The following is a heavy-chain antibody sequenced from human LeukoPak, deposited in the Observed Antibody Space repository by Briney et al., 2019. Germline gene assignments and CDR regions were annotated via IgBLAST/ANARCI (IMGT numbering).Heavy chain of an antibody. J-gene: IGHJ4*02. CDR1: GGSISSYY. D-gene: IGHD3-16*01. CDR2: IYYSGST. V-gene: IGHV4-59*01. Sequence: SETLSLTCIVSGGSISSYYWSWIRQPPGKGLEWIGYIYYSGSTNYNPSLRSRVTISVDTSKNQFSLKLSSVTAADTAAYYCARDRFGFDYWGQGTLVTVSS. CDR3: ARDRFGFDY.